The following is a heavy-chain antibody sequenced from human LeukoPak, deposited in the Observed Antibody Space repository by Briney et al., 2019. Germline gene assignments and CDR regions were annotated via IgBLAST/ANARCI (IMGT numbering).Heavy chain of an antibody. CDR1: GGSISSYY. J-gene: IGHJ4*02. CDR2: IYYTGST. CDR3: ARLADYYDSSGYYRLDY. V-gene: IGHV4-59*01. Sequence: SQTLSLTCTVSGGSISSYYWSWIRQPPGKGLEWIGYIYYTGSTNYNPSLKSRVTISVDTSKNQFSLKLSSVTAADTAVCYCARLADYYDSSGYYRLDYWGQGTLVTVSS. D-gene: IGHD3-22*01.